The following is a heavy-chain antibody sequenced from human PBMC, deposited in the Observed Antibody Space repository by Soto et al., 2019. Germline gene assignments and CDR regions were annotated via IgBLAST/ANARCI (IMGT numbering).Heavy chain of an antibody. CDR1: GFTFSSNN. D-gene: IGHD2-2*01. J-gene: IGHJ5*02. CDR2: IWSDVSIK. Sequence: PGGSLRLSCAASGFTFSSNNMHWVRQAPGKWLEWVAAIWSDVSIKQYADSVKGRFTISRENSKNTLYLQMNSLRAEHTAMHYRAKAFVVDEVRYNWFGPWGQ. V-gene: IGHV3-33*08. CDR3: AKAFVVDEVRYNWFGP.